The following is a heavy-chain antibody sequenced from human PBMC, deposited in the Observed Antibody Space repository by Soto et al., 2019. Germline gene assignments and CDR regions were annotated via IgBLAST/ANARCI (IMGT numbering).Heavy chain of an antibody. CDR3: VHSRCGGDCLQSYSSHYYYGMDV. CDR2: IYWDNDK. J-gene: IGHJ6*02. Sequence: QITLKESGPTLVKPTQTLTLTCTFSGFSLNTGGLGVGWIRQPPGKALEWLALIYWDNDKRYSPSLMSRLTTPKDTSKTQVVLTMTNMDPVDAATYYCVHSRCGGDCLQSYSSHYYYGMDVWGQGTTVTVSS. CDR1: GFSLNTGGLG. V-gene: IGHV2-5*02. D-gene: IGHD2-21*02.